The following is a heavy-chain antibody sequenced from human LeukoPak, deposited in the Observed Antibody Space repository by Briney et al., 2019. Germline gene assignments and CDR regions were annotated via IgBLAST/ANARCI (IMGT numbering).Heavy chain of an antibody. CDR1: GYTFTGYY. V-gene: IGHV1-2*02. CDR2: INPNSGGT. D-gene: IGHD1-26*01. J-gene: IGHJ4*02. CDR3: ARDGTGSGSYPSLY. Sequence: ASVKVSCKASGYTFTGYYIHWVRQAPGQGLEWMGWINPNSGGTNYAQKFQGRVTMTRDTSISTAYMELSRLRSDDTAVYYCARDGTGSGSYPSLYWGQGTLVTVSS.